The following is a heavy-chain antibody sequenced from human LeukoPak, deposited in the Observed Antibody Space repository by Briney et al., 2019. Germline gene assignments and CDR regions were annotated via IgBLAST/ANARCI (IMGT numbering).Heavy chain of an antibody. V-gene: IGHV3-74*01. Sequence: GGSLRLSCAASGFTFSSSWMHWVRQAPGKGLVWVSRINSDGSSTSYADSVKGRCTISRDNAKNTLYLQMNSLRAEDTAVYYCARDGWGVGAWCNWCDPWGQGALVTVSS. CDR2: INSDGSST. CDR3: ARDGWGVGAWCNWCDP. J-gene: IGHJ5*02. CDR1: GFTFSSSW. D-gene: IGHD1-26*01.